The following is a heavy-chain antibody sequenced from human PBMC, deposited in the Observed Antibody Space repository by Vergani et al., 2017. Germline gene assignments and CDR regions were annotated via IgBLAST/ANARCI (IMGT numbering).Heavy chain of an antibody. Sequence: QVQLVQSGAEVKKPGASVKVSCKASGYTFTSYAMHWVRQAPGQRLEWMGGFDPEDGETIYAQKFQGRVTMTEDTSTDTAYMELSSLRSEDTAVYYCAATYYDSSGFDYWGQGTLVTVSS. D-gene: IGHD3-22*01. CDR3: AATYYDSSGFDY. CDR1: GYTFTSYA. J-gene: IGHJ4*02. CDR2: FDPEDGET. V-gene: IGHV1-24*01.